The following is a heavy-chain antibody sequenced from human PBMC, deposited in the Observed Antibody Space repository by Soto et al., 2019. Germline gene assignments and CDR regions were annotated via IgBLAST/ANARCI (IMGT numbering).Heavy chain of an antibody. CDR1: GFTFTSSA. D-gene: IGHD5-12*01. CDR2: IVVGSGNT. V-gene: IGHV1-58*01. Sequence: SVKVSCKASGFTFTSSAVQWVRQARGQRLEWIGWIVVGSGNTNYAQKFQERVTITRDMSTSTAYMELSSLRSEDTAVHYCAADELGVEMATILGYWGQGTLVTVSS. J-gene: IGHJ4*02. CDR3: AADELGVEMATILGY.